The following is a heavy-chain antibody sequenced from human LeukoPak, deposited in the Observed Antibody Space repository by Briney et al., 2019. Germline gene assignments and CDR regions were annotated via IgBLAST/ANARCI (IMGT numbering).Heavy chain of an antibody. J-gene: IGHJ3*02. CDR1: GGSLSGSY. CDR3: ARRVYGAFDI. Sequence: SETLSLTCAVSGGSLSGSYWSWIRQFPGKGLEWIGFVFYTGSFNYNPSLKSRVRISVDTSKNQFSLKLSSVTAADTAVYYCARRVYGAFDIWGQGTMVTVSS. D-gene: IGHD3-10*01. V-gene: IGHV4-59*08. CDR2: VFYTGSF.